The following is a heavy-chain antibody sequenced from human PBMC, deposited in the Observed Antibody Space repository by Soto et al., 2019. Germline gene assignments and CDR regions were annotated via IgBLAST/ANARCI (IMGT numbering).Heavy chain of an antibody. J-gene: IGHJ3*02. D-gene: IGHD3-3*01. CDR2: IYSGGST. CDR1: GFTVSSNY. Sequence: EVQLVESGGGLVQPGGSLRLSCAASGFTVSSNYMSWVRQAPGKGLEWVSVIYSGGSTYYADSVKGRFTISRDNSTNTMYLKMNSLRAEDTAVYYCARDPGYYDFWSGYYGAFDIWGQGTMVTVSS. V-gene: IGHV3-66*01. CDR3: ARDPGYYDFWSGYYGAFDI.